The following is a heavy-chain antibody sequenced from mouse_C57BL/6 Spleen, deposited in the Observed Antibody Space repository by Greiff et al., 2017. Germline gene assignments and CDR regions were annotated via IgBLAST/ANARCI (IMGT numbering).Heavy chain of an antibody. CDR2: IWSDGST. CDR3: ARHGCSHYAMDY. CDR1: GFSLTSYG. Sequence: VQLVESGPGLVAPSQSLSITCTVSGFSLTSYGVHWVRQPPGKGLEWLVVIWSDGSTTYNSALNSRLSISKDNSKSQVFLKMNSLQTDDTAMYCCARHGCSHYAMDYWGQGTSVTVSS. V-gene: IGHV2-6-1*01. J-gene: IGHJ4*01.